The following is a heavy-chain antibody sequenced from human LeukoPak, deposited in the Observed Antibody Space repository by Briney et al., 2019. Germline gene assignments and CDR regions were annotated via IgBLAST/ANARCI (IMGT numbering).Heavy chain of an antibody. CDR3: TRDEPGPYSYNDFGLYDY. V-gene: IGHV3-7*01. CDR2: IKQDGSEK. Sequence: GGSLRLSCGASGFTFRNFWMNWVRQAPGKGLEWVANIKQDGSEKYYVDSVKGRFTISRDNAKNSLYLQMNSLRAEDTAVYYCTRDEPGPYSYNDFGLYDYWGQGTLVTVSS. D-gene: IGHD3-16*01. J-gene: IGHJ4*02. CDR1: GFTFRNFW.